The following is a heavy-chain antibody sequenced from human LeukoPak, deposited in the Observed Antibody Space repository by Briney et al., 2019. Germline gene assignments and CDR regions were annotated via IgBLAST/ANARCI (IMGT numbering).Heavy chain of an antibody. CDR3: ARLRDYNWNYGWFDP. V-gene: IGHV4-39*01. CDR1: GGSISSSGDY. D-gene: IGHD1-7*01. CDR2: IYYTGSI. J-gene: IGHJ5*02. Sequence: PSETLSLTCSVSGGSISSSGDYWGWIRQPPGKGLEWIASIYYTGSIFYNPSLKSRVTISVDTSKSQFSLKLSSVTAADTAVYYCARLRDYNWNYGWFDPWGQGILVTVSS.